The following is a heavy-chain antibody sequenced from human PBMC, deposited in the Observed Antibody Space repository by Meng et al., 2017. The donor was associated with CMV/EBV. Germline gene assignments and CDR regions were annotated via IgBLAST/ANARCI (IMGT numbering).Heavy chain of an antibody. V-gene: IGHV4-39*07. J-gene: IGHJ4*02. D-gene: IGHD6-6*01. CDR3: ARDIGGRRIAARPDY. Sequence: SETLSLTCTVSGGSIYSSTFYWGWIRQPPGKGLEWIGSIYFGGNTYYNPSLKSRVTISIDTSKNQFSLRLSSVTAADTAAYYCARDIGGRRIAARPDYWGQGTLVTVSS. CDR2: IYFGGNT. CDR1: GGSIYSSTFY.